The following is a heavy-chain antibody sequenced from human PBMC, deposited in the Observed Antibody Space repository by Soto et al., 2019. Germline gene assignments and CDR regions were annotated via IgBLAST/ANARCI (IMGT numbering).Heavy chain of an antibody. D-gene: IGHD3-16*01. CDR1: GFTFSSYA. V-gene: IGHV3-23*01. Sequence: GGSLRLSCAVSGFTFSSYAMTWVRQAPGKGLEWVSGISGSGGSTYFADSVKGRFTISRDNSKNTLYLQMNSLRAEDTAVYYCAKGRAARGPGLYYFDYWGQGTLVTVSS. J-gene: IGHJ4*02. CDR2: ISGSGGST. CDR3: AKGRAARGPGLYYFDY.